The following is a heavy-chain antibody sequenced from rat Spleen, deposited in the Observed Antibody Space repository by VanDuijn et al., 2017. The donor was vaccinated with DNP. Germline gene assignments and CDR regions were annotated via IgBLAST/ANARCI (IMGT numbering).Heavy chain of an antibody. D-gene: IGHD5-1*01. CDR1: GFTFNTAW. Sequence: EVQVLESGGGLVQPGNSLKLSCATSGFTFNTAWMYWYRQFPEKRLEWVGRIKAKSNNYATDYIESVKGRFTISRDDSKSSIYLQMNNLKEEDTAIYYCAMNWAPFAYWGQGTLVTVSS. J-gene: IGHJ3*01. CDR3: AMNWAPFAY. CDR2: IKAKSNNYAT. V-gene: IGHV6-6*01.